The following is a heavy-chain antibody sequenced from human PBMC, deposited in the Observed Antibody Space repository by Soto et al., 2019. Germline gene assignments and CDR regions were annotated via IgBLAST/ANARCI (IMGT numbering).Heavy chain of an antibody. CDR2: ISYDGSNK. J-gene: IGHJ4*02. D-gene: IGHD3-10*01. CDR3: AKDSNYYGTH. V-gene: IGHV3-30*18. Sequence: PGGSLRLSCAASGFTFSSYGMHWVRQAPGKGLEWVAVISYDGSNKYYADSVKGRFTISRDNSKNTLYLQMNSLRAEDTAVYYCAKDSNYYGTHWSQGTLVTVSS. CDR1: GFTFSSYG.